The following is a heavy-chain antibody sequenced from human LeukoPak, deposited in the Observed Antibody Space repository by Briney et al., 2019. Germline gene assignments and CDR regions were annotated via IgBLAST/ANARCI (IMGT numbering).Heavy chain of an antibody. CDR3: ARGRNWNDGGHGAFDI. CDR1: GITISRYW. J-gene: IGHJ3*02. Sequence: GGSLRLSCAASGITISRYWMHWVRQAPGKGLVWVSRVSGGGTTTNYADSVKGRFTISRDNAKNSLYLQMNSLRAEDTAVYYCARGRNWNDGGHGAFDIWGQGTMVTVSS. V-gene: IGHV3-74*01. CDR2: VSGGGTTT. D-gene: IGHD1-1*01.